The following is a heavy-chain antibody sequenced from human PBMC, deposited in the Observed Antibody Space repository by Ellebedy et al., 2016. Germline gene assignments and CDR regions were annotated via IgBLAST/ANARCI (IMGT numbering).Heavy chain of an antibody. Sequence: ASVKVSCKASGYTFTSYDINWVRQATGQGLEWMGWMNPNSGNTGYAQKFQGRVTMTRNTSISTAYMELSSLRSEDTAVYYCARDQGDLGELSLYRFDYWGQGTLVTVSS. CDR3: ARDQGDLGELSLYRFDY. D-gene: IGHD3-16*02. CDR2: MNPNSGNT. CDR1: GYTFTSYD. J-gene: IGHJ4*02. V-gene: IGHV1-8*01.